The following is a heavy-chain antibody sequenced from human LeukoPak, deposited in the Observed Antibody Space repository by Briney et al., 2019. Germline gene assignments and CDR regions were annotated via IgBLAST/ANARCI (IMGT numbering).Heavy chain of an antibody. CDR1: GGSISSSGYY. J-gene: IGHJ5*02. D-gene: IGHD6-13*01. V-gene: IGHV4-39*07. CDR3: ASHSSSWPYNWFDP. CDR2: IYSSGST. Sequence: PSETLSLTCTVSGGSISSSGYYWGWIRQPPGKGLEWIGSIYSSGSTYYNPSLKSRVTISVDTSKNQFSLKLSSVTAADTAVYYCASHSSSWPYNWFDPWGQGTLVTVSS.